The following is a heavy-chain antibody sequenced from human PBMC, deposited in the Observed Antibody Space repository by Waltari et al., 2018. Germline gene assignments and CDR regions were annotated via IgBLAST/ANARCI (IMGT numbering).Heavy chain of an antibody. V-gene: IGHV3-7*02. CDR3: ASRYCSIINCYLASYMSFDI. J-gene: IGHJ3*02. D-gene: IGHD2-2*01. CDR2: IKKDESEK. CDR1: GLPFNTYW. Sequence: EAQLVESGGGLVQPGGSLRLSCAASGLPFNTYWMTWVGQAPGKGLEWVANIKKDESEKYYVDSVKGLFTISRDNTENSLYLEMDNLRAEDTAVYYCASRYCSIINCYLASYMSFDIWGQGTMVTVSS.